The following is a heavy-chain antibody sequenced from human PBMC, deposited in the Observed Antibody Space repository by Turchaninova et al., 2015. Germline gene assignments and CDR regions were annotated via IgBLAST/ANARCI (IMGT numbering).Heavy chain of an antibody. V-gene: IGHV3-9*03. J-gene: IGHJ4*02. D-gene: IGHD1-1*01. CDR1: GLLFANYG. Sequence: QLLESGGGLVQPVTSLRRSCAASGLLFANYGMHGVRHIPVKGVKWVVVIIWSCGSLHYAYFVWFLFHFSSKNYKIFLCVQMNRLIADYMALSFCARDNDRDDDGCFDSWRQGTLVTSYS. CDR2: IIWSCGSL. CDR3: ARDNDRDDDGCFDS.